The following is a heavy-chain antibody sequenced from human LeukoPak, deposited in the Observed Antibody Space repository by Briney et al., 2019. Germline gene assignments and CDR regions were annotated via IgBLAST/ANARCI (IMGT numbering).Heavy chain of an antibody. CDR2: ISSSSSTI. D-gene: IGHD3-22*01. J-gene: IGHJ4*02. CDR1: GFTFSSYS. V-gene: IGHV3-48*01. CDR3: ARDDSSGYRPFDY. Sequence: AGGSLRLSCAASGFTFSSYSMNWVRQAPGKGLEGVSYISSSSSTIYYADSVKGRFTISRDNAKNSLYLQMNSLRAEDTAVYYCARDDSSGYRPFDYWGQGTLVTVSS.